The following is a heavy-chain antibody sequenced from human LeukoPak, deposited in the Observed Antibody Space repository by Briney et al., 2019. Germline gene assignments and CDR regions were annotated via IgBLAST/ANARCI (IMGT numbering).Heavy chain of an antibody. CDR1: GFSLSIYG. V-gene: IGHV3-30*02. J-gene: IGHJ4*02. CDR2: IRHDGNNK. D-gene: IGHD2-2*01. Sequence: GGSLRLSCAAPGFSLSIYGMLWVRQAPGKGLEWVASIRHDGNNKYYADSVKGRFTISRDNSKNTLFLQMNSLRTDDTAVYYCAKRAGYCSSTSCLAVDYWGQGTLVTVSS. CDR3: AKRAGYCSSTSCLAVDY.